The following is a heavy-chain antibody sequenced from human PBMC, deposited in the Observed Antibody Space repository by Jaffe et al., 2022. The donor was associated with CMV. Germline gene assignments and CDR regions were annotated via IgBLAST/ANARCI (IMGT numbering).Heavy chain of an antibody. CDR1: GFTFSSYE. CDR2: ISSSGSTI. D-gene: IGHD3-22*01. J-gene: IGHJ3*02. V-gene: IGHV3-48*03. Sequence: EVQLVESGGGLVQPGGSLRLSCAASGFTFSSYEMNWVRQAPGKGLEWVSYISSSGSTIYYADSVKGRFTISRDNAKNSLYLQMNSLRAEDTAVYYCARAAHYYDSSGYYAGGAFDIWGQGTMVTVSS. CDR3: ARAAHYYDSSGYYAGGAFDI.